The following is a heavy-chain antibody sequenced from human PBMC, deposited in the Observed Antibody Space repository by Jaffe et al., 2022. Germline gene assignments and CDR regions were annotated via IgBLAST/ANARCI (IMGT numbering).Heavy chain of an antibody. CDR1: GGSITSSNW. CDR3: SQKVGYSSGWYGPGQPS. J-gene: IGHJ5*02. CDR2: VYHTGNT. Sequence: QVQLQESGPGLVKPSGTLSLTCAVSGGSITSSNWWIWVRQSPGTGLEWIGEVYHTGNTNSNPSLKSRVNMSVDKSNNQFSLRLSSVTAADTAIYYCSQKVGYSSGWYGPGQPSWGQGILVTVAS. V-gene: IGHV4-4*02. D-gene: IGHD6-19*01.